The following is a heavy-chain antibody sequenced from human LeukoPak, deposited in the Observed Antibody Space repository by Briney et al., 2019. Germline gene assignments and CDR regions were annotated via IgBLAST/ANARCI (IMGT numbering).Heavy chain of an antibody. D-gene: IGHD3-22*01. CDR1: GGSISSGDYY. V-gene: IGHV4-30-4*01. Sequence: SETLSLTCTVSGGSISSGDYYWSWIRQPPGKGLEWIGYIYYSGSTYYNPSLKSRVTISVDTSKNQFSLKLSSVTAADTAVYYCARGLYYYDSSGYYAPPIDYWGQGTLVTVSS. CDR3: ARGLYYYDSSGYYAPPIDY. CDR2: IYYSGST. J-gene: IGHJ4*02.